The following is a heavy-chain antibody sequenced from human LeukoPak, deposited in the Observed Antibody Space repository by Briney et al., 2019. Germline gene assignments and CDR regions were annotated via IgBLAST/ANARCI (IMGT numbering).Heavy chain of an antibody. CDR2: ISGYNGNT. Sequence: ASVTVSCKASGYTFISYGISWVRQAPGQGLEWMGWISGYNGNTNYAQNPQGRVTMTTDTSTSTAYMELRSLRSDDTAVYYCARGLGVVTAQSEQPKPRYFDLWGRGTQVTVSS. D-gene: IGHD2-21*02. CDR3: ARGLGVVTAQSEQPKPRYFDL. J-gene: IGHJ2*01. CDR1: GYTFISYG. V-gene: IGHV1-18*01.